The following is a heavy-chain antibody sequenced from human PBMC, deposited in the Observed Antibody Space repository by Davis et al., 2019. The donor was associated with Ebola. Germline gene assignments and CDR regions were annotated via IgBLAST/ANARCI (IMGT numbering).Heavy chain of an antibody. J-gene: IGHJ6*02. CDR3: ASIGTTYYDFWSGSETYGMDV. CDR2: ISSSGSTI. V-gene: IGHV3-48*04. D-gene: IGHD3-3*01. CDR1: GFTFSSYG. Sequence: GSLRLSCAASGFTFSSYGMNWVRQAPGKGLEWVSYISSSGSTIYYADSVKGRFTISRDNAKNSLYLQMNSLRAEDTAVYYCASIGTTYYDFWSGSETYGMDVWGQGTTVTVSS.